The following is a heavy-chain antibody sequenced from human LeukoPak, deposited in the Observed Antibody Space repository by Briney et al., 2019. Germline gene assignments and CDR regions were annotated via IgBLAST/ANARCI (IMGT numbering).Heavy chain of an antibody. CDR1: GGSISSYY. V-gene: IGHV4-59*01. Sequence: SETLSLACTVPGGSISSYYWSWIRQPPGKGLEWIGYIYYSGSTNYNPSLKSRVTISVDTSKNQFSLKLGSVTAADTAVYYCAGSEMTLVYSYGSFDYWGQGTLVTVSS. CDR3: AGSEMTLVYSYGSFDY. D-gene: IGHD5-18*01. CDR2: IYYSGST. J-gene: IGHJ4*02.